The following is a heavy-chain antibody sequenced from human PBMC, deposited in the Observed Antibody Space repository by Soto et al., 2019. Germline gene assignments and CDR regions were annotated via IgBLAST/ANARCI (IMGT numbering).Heavy chain of an antibody. CDR2: IIPIFGTA. CDR1: GGTFSSYA. D-gene: IGHD3-22*01. J-gene: IGHJ5*02. V-gene: IGHV1-69*13. Sequence: SVKVSCKASGGTFSSYAMSWVRQAPGQGLEWMGGIIPIFGTANYAQKFQGRVTITADESTSTAYMELSSLRSEDTAVYYCARDSRYYYDSSGYYLGWFDPWGQGTLVTVSS. CDR3: ARDSRYYYDSSGYYLGWFDP.